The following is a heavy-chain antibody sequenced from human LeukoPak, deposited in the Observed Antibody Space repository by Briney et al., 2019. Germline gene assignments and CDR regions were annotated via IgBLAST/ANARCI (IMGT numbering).Heavy chain of an antibody. CDR2: ISSSGSTI. V-gene: IGHV3-11*01. D-gene: IGHD3-10*01. Sequence: TGGSLRLSCAASGFTFSDYYMSWIRQAPGKGLEWVSYISSSGSTIYYADSVKGRFTISRDNAKNSLYLQMNSLRAEDTAVYYCARDRYGSGRRYYYGMDVWSQGTTVTVSS. J-gene: IGHJ6*02. CDR3: ARDRYGSGRRYYYGMDV. CDR1: GFTFSDYY.